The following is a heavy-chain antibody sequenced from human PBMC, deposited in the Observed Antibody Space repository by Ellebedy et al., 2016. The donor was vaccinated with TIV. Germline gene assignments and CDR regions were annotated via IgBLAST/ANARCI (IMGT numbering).Heavy chain of an antibody. CDR1: GGSISSGSYY. V-gene: IGHV4-61*02. J-gene: IGHJ4*02. CDR3: ARDLGYYYDSSGYYYLDY. Sequence: SETLSLTXTVSGGSISSGSYYWSWIRQPAGKGLEWIGRIYTSGSTNYNPSLKSRVTMSVDTSKNQFSLKLSSVTAADTAVYYCARDLGYYYDSSGYYYLDYWGQGTLVTVSS. CDR2: IYTSGST. D-gene: IGHD3-22*01.